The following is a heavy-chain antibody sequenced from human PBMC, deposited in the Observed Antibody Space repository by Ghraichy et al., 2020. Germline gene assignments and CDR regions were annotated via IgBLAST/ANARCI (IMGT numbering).Heavy chain of an antibody. D-gene: IGHD6-6*01. CDR1: GDSITLSGYY. Sequence: SETLSLTCTVSGDSITLSGYYWGWIRQPPGKELEWIGTIYSTGNTYYHPSPKSRVTLSVDTSKNQFSLKLTSVSAADTAVYYCARSSFHYYGMDVWGQGTTVTVSS. J-gene: IGHJ6*02. CDR2: IYSTGNT. V-gene: IGHV4-39*01. CDR3: ARSSFHYYGMDV.